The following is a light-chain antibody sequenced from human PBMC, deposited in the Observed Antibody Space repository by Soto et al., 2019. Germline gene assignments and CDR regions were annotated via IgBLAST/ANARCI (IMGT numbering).Light chain of an antibody. Sequence: ETVLTQAPGTLYFSPGERATLSCRASQSVSIDLAWYQQTPGQAPRLLIYGASTRATGIPVRFSGSASGTDFTLTISSLQPEDVATYYCQKYDSAPTFGPGTKVDIK. CDR3: QKYDSAPT. V-gene: IGKV3-15*01. J-gene: IGKJ1*01. CDR1: QSVSID. CDR2: GAS.